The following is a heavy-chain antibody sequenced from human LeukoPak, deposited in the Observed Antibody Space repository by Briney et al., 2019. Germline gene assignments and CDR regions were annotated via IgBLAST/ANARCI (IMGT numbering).Heavy chain of an antibody. CDR1: GYTFTSYD. CDR3: ALGNGSGSYYKGSYYFDY. J-gene: IGHJ4*02. Sequence: ASVKVSCKASGYTFTSYDINWVRQATGQGLEWMGWMNPNSGNTGYAQKFQGRVTITRNTSISTAYMELSSLRSEDTAVYYCALGNGSGSYYKGSYYFDYWGQGTLVTVSS. D-gene: IGHD3-10*01. V-gene: IGHV1-8*03. CDR2: MNPNSGNT.